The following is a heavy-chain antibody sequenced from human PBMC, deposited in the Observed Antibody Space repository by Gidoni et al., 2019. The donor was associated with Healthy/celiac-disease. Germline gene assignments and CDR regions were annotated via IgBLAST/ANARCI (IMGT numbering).Heavy chain of an antibody. Sequence: EVQLVESGGGLIQPGGSLRLSCAASGFTVSSNYMSWVRQAPGKGLEWVSVIYSGGSTYYADSVKGRFTISRDNSKNTLYLQMNSLRAEDTAVYYCARVPEGLSGAFDIWGQGTMVTVSS. CDR3: ARVPEGLSGAFDI. J-gene: IGHJ3*02. D-gene: IGHD3-16*02. CDR1: GFTVSSNY. V-gene: IGHV3-53*01. CDR2: IYSGGST.